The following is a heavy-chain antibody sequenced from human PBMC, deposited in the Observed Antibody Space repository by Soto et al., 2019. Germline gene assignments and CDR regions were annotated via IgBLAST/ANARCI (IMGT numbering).Heavy chain of an antibody. V-gene: IGHV4-39*07. CDR2: INHSGST. Sequence: PSETLSLTCTVSGGSITSSEYYWAWIRQPPGKGLEWIGEINHSGSTNYNPSLKSRVTISVDTSKNQFSLKLSSVTAADTAVYYCARDLGGWFDPWGQGTLVTVSS. J-gene: IGHJ5*02. CDR1: GGSITSSEYY. CDR3: ARDLGGWFDP. D-gene: IGHD2-15*01.